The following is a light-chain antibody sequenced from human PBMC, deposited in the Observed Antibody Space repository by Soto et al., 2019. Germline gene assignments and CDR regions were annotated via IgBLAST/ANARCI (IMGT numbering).Light chain of an antibody. CDR2: SNH. CDR3: AAWDDSLNGGV. V-gene: IGLV1-44*01. Sequence: QSVLTQPPSASGTPGQRVAISCSGSSSNIGRNTVNWYQQLPGTAPKVLIYSNHQRPSGVPDRFSGSKSGTSASLAISGLQSEDEADYYCAAWDDSLNGGVFGGGTKLTVL. J-gene: IGLJ3*02. CDR1: SSNIGRNT.